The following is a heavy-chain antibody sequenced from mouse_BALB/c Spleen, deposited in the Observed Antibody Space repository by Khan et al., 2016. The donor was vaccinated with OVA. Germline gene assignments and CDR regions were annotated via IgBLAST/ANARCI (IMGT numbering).Heavy chain of an antibody. CDR3: ARDWGAWFPF. CDR2: IYPGSNNT. Sequence: QVQLQQSGAELARPGASVKLSCKASGYTFTDYNINWVKQRTGQGLEWIGEIYPGSNNTYYNEKFKGKATLTADKSSSTAYMQLSSLTSEDSAFYFCARDWGAWFPFWGQGTLVTVSA. J-gene: IGHJ3*01. V-gene: IGHV1-77*01. CDR1: GYTFTDYN.